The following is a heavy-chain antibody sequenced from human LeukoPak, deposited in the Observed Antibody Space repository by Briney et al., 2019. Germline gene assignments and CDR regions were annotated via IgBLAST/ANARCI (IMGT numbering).Heavy chain of an antibody. Sequence: GGSLRLSCAASGFTFSSYAMSWVRQAPGKGLEWGSAISGSGGSTYYADSVKGRFTISRDNSKNTLYLQMNSLRAEDTAVYYCAILPHYYYYGMDVWGQGTTVTVSS. D-gene: IGHD1-26*01. CDR1: GFTFSSYA. V-gene: IGHV3-23*01. CDR2: ISGSGGST. J-gene: IGHJ6*02. CDR3: AILPHYYYYGMDV.